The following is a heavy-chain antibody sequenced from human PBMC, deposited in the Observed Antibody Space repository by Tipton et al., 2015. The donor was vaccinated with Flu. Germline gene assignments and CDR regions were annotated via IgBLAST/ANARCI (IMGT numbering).Heavy chain of an antibody. CDR2: IYYSGST. Sequence: TLSLTCTVSGGSISSYYWSWIRQPPGKGLEWIGYIYYSGSTNYNPSLKSRVTISVDTSKNQFSLKLSSVTAADTAVYYCAREVVVPAAIGINWFDPWGQRTLVTVSS. CDR1: GGSISSYY. J-gene: IGHJ5*02. CDR3: AREVVVPAAIGINWFDP. V-gene: IGHV4-59*01. D-gene: IGHD2-2*01.